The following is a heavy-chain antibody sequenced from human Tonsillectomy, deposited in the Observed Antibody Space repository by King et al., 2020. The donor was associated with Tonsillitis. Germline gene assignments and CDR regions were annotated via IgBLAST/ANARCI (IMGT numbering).Heavy chain of an antibody. CDR1: GGSISSNIHY. J-gene: IGHJ3*02. V-gene: IGHV4-39*01. CDR2: IFYSWST. D-gene: IGHD7-27*01. Sequence: LQLQESGPGLVKPSETLSLTCTVSGGSISSNIHYWGWIRQPPGKGLEWIGSIFYSWSTYYNPSLKSRVTISVDTSKNQFSLKLSAVTAADTAEYYCARQNWGAYAFNRWGQGTMVTVSS. CDR3: ARQNWGAYAFNR.